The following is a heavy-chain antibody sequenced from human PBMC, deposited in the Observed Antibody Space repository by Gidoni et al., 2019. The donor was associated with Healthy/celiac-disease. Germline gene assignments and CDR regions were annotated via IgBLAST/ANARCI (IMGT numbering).Heavy chain of an antibody. D-gene: IGHD6-6*01. CDR3: ARIWRKGSSSPPYFDY. Sequence: QFTLKESGPVLVQPTETLTLTCTFSGFSLSPARMGLSWIRQPPGKALEWLAHIFSNDEKSYSTSLKSRLTIYKDTSKSQVVLTMTNMDPVDTATYYWARIWRKGSSSPPYFDYWGQGTLVTVSS. CDR2: IFSNDEK. V-gene: IGHV2-26*01. J-gene: IGHJ4*02. CDR1: GFSLSPARMG.